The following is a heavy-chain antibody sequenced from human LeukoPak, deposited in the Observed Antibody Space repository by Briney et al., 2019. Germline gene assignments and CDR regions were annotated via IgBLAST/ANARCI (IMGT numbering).Heavy chain of an antibody. D-gene: IGHD6-19*01. CDR3: TKELHVAVAVADYYYFYMDV. Sequence: GGSLRLSCAASGFAFSSFAMGWVRQSPGKGLEWLSTSNGGGNTTFYADSVKGRFTISRDNSKNTLYLHMDGLRPDDTAIYYCTKELHVAVAVADYYYFYMDVWGRGTAVSVSS. V-gene: IGHV3-23*01. CDR2: SNGGGNTT. CDR1: GFAFSSFA. J-gene: IGHJ6*03.